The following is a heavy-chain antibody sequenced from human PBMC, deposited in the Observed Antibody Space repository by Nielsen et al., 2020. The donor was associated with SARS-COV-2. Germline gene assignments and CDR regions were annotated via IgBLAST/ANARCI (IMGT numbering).Heavy chain of an antibody. CDR2: ISGSGAGT. CDR3: AKDYSTSGSSIPFDH. CDR1: GFPLRNYF. Sequence: GESLKISCAASGFPLRNYFMSWVRQAPGKGLEWVSSISGSGAGTYYADSVKGRFTISRDNSKNMLYVEMTSLRAEDTAAYYCAKDYSTSGSSIPFDHWGQGTLVTVSS. J-gene: IGHJ4*02. V-gene: IGHV3-23*01. D-gene: IGHD3-10*01.